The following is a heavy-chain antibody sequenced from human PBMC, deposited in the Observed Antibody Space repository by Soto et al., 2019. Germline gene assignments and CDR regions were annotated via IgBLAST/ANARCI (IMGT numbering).Heavy chain of an antibody. Sequence: GGSLRLSCAASGFTFSSYAMSWVRQAPGKGLEWVSAISGGGGSTYYADSVKGRFTISRDNSKNTLYLQMNSLRAEDTAVYYCAKGSGWHQYYFDYWGQGTLVTVSS. D-gene: IGHD6-19*01. J-gene: IGHJ4*02. V-gene: IGHV3-23*01. CDR2: ISGGGGST. CDR1: GFTFSSYA. CDR3: AKGSGWHQYYFDY.